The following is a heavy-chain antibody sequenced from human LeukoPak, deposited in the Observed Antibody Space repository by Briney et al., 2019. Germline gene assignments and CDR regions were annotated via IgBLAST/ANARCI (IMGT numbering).Heavy chain of an antibody. CDR3: ARVKGGLFFDY. J-gene: IGHJ4*02. V-gene: IGHV3-64*01. CDR1: GFTFSSYA. CDR2: ISSNGGST. Sequence: PGGSLRLSCAASGFTFSSYAMHWVRQAPGKGLEYVSAISSNGGSTYYENSVKGRLTISRDNSKNTLYLQMGSLRAEDMAVYYCARVKGGLFFDYWGQGTLVTVSS. D-gene: IGHD1-26*01.